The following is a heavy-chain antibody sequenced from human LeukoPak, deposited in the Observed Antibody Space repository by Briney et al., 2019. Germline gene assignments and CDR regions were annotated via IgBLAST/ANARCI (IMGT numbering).Heavy chain of an antibody. J-gene: IGHJ4*02. CDR2: INPSGGST. CDR1: GYTFTSFY. D-gene: IGHD3-22*01. CDR3: ARDLASSGYYWD. V-gene: IGHV1-46*01. Sequence: ASVKVSCKASGYTFTSFYMHWVRQAPGQGLEWMGIINPSGGSTSYAQKFQGRVTMTRDTSTTTVHMELSSLRSEDTAVYYCARDLASSGYYWDWGQGTLVTVSS.